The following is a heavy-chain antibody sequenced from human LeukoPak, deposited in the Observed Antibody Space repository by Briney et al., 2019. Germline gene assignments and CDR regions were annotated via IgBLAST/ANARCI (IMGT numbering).Heavy chain of an antibody. CDR2: INPSGGST. J-gene: IGHJ6*02. CDR3: ARDLGPLREADGYNPRYGMDV. V-gene: IGHV1-46*01. CDR1: GYTFISYY. Sequence: GASLKVSCEASGYTFISYYIHWVRQAPGQGLEWVGIINPSGGSTTYAQKFQGRVTVTRDTSTSTVYMDLSNLKSEDTAVYYCARDLGPLREADGYNPRYGMDVWGQGTTVTVSS. D-gene: IGHD5-24*01.